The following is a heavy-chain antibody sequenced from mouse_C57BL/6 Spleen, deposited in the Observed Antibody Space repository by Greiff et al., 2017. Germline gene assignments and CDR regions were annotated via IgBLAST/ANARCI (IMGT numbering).Heavy chain of an antibody. D-gene: IGHD2-3*01. Sequence: EVKLQESGGGLVKPGGSLKLSCAASGFTFSSYAMSWVRQTPEKRLEWVATISDGGSYTYYPDNVKGRFTISRDNAKNNLYLQMSDLKSEDTAMYYSARDGYYLYAMGYWGQGTSVTVSS. CDR2: ISDGGSYT. J-gene: IGHJ4*01. CDR1: GFTFSSYA. V-gene: IGHV5-4*03. CDR3: ARDGYYLYAMGY.